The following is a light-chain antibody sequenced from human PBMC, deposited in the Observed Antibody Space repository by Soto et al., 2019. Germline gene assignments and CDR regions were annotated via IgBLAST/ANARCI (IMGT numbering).Light chain of an antibody. CDR3: QQYNTYWK. V-gene: IGKV1-5*01. Sequence: DIQMTQFPSARSASVGDRVTITCRASQNVNNWLAWYQHKPGKAPQLLIYDSSGLETGFPSRFSGRGSGTEFTLATSGLQSDDFPTSSCQQYNTYWKFGPGTTGDIK. CDR2: DSS. J-gene: IGKJ3*01. CDR1: QNVNNW.